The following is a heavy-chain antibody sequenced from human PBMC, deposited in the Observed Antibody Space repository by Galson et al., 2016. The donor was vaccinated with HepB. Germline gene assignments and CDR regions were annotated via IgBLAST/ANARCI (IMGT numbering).Heavy chain of an antibody. J-gene: IGHJ4*02. D-gene: IGHD6-19*01. Sequence: SLRLSCAASGFTFSNYWMHWVRQAPGKGLVWVSRINDDGTNTNYADSVKGRFTISRDNAKNTLYLQMNSLRADDTAVYYCERWSSGLSWGQGTLVTVSS. CDR3: ERWSSGLS. CDR1: GFTFSNYW. V-gene: IGHV3-74*01. CDR2: INDDGTNT.